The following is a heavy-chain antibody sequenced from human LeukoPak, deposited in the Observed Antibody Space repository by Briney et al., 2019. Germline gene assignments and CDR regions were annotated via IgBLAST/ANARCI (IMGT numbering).Heavy chain of an antibody. Sequence: GGSLRLSCAASGFTFSSYAMSWVRQAPGKGLEWVSAISGSGGSTYYADSVKGRFTISRDNSKNTLYLQMNSLRAKDTAVYYCAKEGGTYYYDSSGYPHAFDIWGQGTMVTVSS. CDR3: AKEGGTYYYDSSGYPHAFDI. J-gene: IGHJ3*02. V-gene: IGHV3-23*01. D-gene: IGHD3-22*01. CDR1: GFTFSSYA. CDR2: ISGSGGST.